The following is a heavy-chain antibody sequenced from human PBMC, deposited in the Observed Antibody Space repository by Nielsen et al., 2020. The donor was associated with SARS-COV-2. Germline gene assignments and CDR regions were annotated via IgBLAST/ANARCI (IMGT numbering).Heavy chain of an antibody. CDR2: ISSSSSYI. J-gene: IGHJ6*02. D-gene: IGHD3-10*01. CDR3: AAYYASGSYSSGSSNYYYYGKDV. V-gene: IGHV3-21*01. Sequence: WIRQPPGKGLEWVSSISSSSSYIYYEDSVKGRFTISRDNAENSLYLQMNSLRAEDTAVYYCAAYYASGSYSSGSSNYYYYGKDVWGQGTTVTVSS.